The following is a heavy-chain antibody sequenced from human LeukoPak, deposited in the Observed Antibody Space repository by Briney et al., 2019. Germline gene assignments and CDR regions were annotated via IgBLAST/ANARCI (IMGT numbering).Heavy chain of an antibody. Sequence: GGSLRLSCAASGFPFDEHAMLWVRQAPGKGLEWVSGISYSSETIGYVDSVKGRFTISRDNVRKSLYLQMNSLRIEDTALYYCAKDRGGGSQLGDAYDVWGQGTMVSVSA. CDR3: AKDRGGGSQLGDAYDV. D-gene: IGHD2-15*01. CDR1: GFPFDEHA. CDR2: ISYSSETI. J-gene: IGHJ3*01. V-gene: IGHV3-9*01.